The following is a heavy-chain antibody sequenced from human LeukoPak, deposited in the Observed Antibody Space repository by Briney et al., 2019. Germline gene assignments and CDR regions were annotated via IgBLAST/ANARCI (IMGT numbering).Heavy chain of an antibody. CDR3: AREVSTRGHFDY. D-gene: IGHD2-2*01. V-gene: IGHV4-30-4*08. CDR2: IHYSGST. J-gene: IGHJ4*02. CDR1: SGSISSGDYY. Sequence: RPSGTLSLTCTVSSGSISSGDYYWSWIRQPPGKGLEWIGYIHYSGSTYYNPSLKSRVTIALDTSKNQFSLKLSSVTAADTAVYYCAREVSTRGHFDYWGQGTLVTVSS.